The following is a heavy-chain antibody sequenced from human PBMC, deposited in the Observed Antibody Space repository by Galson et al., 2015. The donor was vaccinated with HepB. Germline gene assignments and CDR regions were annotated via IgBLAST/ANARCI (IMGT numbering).Heavy chain of an antibody. CDR3: ARRFKQQLVRYVDYYYYGMDV. Sequence: SVKVSCKASGGTFSSYAISWVRQAPGQGLEWMGGIIPIFGTANYAQKFQGRVTITADKSTSTAYMELSSLRSEDTAVYYCARRFKQQLVRYVDYYYYGMDVWGQGTTVTVSS. J-gene: IGHJ6*02. CDR1: GGTFSSYA. V-gene: IGHV1-69*06. D-gene: IGHD6-13*01. CDR2: IIPIFGTA.